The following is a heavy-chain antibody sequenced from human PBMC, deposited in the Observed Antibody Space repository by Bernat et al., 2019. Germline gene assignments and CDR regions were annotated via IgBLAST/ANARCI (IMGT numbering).Heavy chain of an antibody. CDR1: GYTFTSYA. V-gene: IGHV1-8*02. D-gene: IGHD2-15*01. CDR2: MNPNSGNT. Sequence: QVQLVQSGAEEKKPGASVKVSCKASGYTFTSYAMHWVRQAPGQRLEWMGWMNPNSGNTGYAQKFQGRVTMTRNTSISTAYMELSSLRSEDTAVYYCARSNVVVVAATPYYYYGMDVWGQGTTVTVSS. J-gene: IGHJ6*02. CDR3: ARSNVVVVAATPYYYYGMDV.